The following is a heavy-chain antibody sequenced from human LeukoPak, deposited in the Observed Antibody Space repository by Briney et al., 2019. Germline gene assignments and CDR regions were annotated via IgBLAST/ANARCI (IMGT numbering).Heavy chain of an antibody. CDR1: GFTFSRYT. V-gene: IGHV3-21*01. Sequence: GGSLRLSCAASGFTFSRYTMNWVRQAPGKGLEWVSSISGSSTYIYYADSVKGRFTISRDNAKNSLFLQMNSLRAEDTAVYYCARELRTPYDILGRGNAFDIWGHGTMVTVSS. CDR2: ISGSSTYI. CDR3: ARELRTPYDILGRGNAFDI. D-gene: IGHD3-9*01. J-gene: IGHJ3*02.